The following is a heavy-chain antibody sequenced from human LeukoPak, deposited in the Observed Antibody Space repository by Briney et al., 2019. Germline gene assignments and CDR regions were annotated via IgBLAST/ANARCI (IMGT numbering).Heavy chain of an antibody. CDR3: ATEGIAVAVFDY. CDR1: GGSISSSSYY. CDR2: IYYSGST. D-gene: IGHD6-19*01. V-gene: IGHV4-39*01. J-gene: IGHJ4*02. Sequence: SETLSLTCTVSGGSISSSSYYWGWIRQPPGKGLEWIGSIYYSGSTYYNPSLKSRVTISVDTSKNQFSLKLSSVTAADTAVYYCATEGIAVAVFDYWGQGTLVTVSS.